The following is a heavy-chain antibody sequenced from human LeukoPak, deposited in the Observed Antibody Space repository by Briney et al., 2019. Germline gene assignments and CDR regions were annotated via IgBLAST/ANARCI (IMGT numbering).Heavy chain of an antibody. V-gene: IGHV3-9*03. Sequence: GGSLRLSCAASGFTFDDYAMHWVRQAPGKGLEWVSGISWNSGSIAYADSVEGRFTISRDNAKNSLYLQMNSLRTEDMALYYCAKDVSLGYCSGGSCSAHFDYWGQGTLVTVSS. CDR2: ISWNSGSI. CDR3: AKDVSLGYCSGGSCSAHFDY. CDR1: GFTFDDYA. J-gene: IGHJ4*02. D-gene: IGHD2-15*01.